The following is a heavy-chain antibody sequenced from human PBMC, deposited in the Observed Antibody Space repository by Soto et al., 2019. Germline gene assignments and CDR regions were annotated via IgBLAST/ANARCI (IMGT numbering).Heavy chain of an antibody. CDR1: GFTFSSYA. J-gene: IGHJ4*02. CDR2: ISYDGSNK. D-gene: IGHD3-9*01. V-gene: IGHV3-30-3*01. CDR3: ARDEAAFDWLFGGPLDY. Sequence: QVQLVESGGGVVQPGRSLRLSCAASGFTFSSYAMHWVRQAPGKGLEWVAVISYDGSNKYYADSVKGRFTISRDNSKNTLYLQMNSLRAEDTAVYYCARDEAAFDWLFGGPLDYWGQGTLVTVSS.